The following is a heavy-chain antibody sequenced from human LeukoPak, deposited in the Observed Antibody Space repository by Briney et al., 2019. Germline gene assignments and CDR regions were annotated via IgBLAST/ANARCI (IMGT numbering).Heavy chain of an antibody. CDR2: IYYRGNT. Sequence: PSETLSLTCTVSGGSISTYYWSWIRQPPGKGLEWIGYIYYRGNTNYNPSLQSRVSISVDTSKNQFSLKLTSVTAADTAVYYCARVREVAATVSAFDIWGQGTVVTVSS. CDR1: GGSISTYY. CDR3: ARVREVAATVSAFDI. V-gene: IGHV4-59*08. D-gene: IGHD6-19*01. J-gene: IGHJ3*02.